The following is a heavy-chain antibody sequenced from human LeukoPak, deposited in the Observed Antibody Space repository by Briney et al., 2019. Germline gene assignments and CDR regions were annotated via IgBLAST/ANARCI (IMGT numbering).Heavy chain of an antibody. J-gene: IGHJ4*02. CDR2: ITGSADTI. V-gene: IGHV3-23*01. CDR1: GFTFSSFA. Sequence: GGSLRLSCAASGFTFSSFAMSWVRQAPGKGLEWVSAITGSADTIYYADSVKGRFTISRDNSKNTLYLQMSSLRAEDTALYYCVREGHYASGSRRGYYFDYWGQGSLVTVSA. D-gene: IGHD3-10*01. CDR3: VREGHYASGSRRGYYFDY.